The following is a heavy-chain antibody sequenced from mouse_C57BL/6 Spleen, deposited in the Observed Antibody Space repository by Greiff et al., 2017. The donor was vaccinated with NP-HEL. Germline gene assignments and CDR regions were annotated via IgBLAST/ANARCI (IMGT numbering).Heavy chain of an antibody. D-gene: IGHD4-1*01. CDR3: ARTGTRTWFAY. V-gene: IGHV1-61*01. Sequence: VQLQQSGAELVRPGSSVKLSCKASGYTFTSYWMDWVKQRPGQGLEWIGNIYPSDSETHYNQKFKDKATLTVDKSSSTAYMQLSSLTSEDSAVYYCARTGTRTWFAYWGQRTLVTVSA. J-gene: IGHJ3*01. CDR2: IYPSDSET. CDR1: GYTFTSYW.